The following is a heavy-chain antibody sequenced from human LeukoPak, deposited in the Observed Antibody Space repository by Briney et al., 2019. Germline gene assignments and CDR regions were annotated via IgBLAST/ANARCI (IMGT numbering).Heavy chain of an antibody. V-gene: IGHV4-61*02. CDR2: IYTSGST. CDR3: ASRKMSNARGIWINAFDI. J-gene: IGHJ3*02. Sequence: SETLSLTCTVSGGSISSGSYYWSWIRQPAGKGLEWIGRIYTSGSTNYNPSLKSRVTISVDTSKNQFSLKLSSVTAADTAVYYCASRKMSNARGIWINAFDIWGQGTMVTVSS. D-gene: IGHD1-14*01. CDR1: GGSISSGSYY.